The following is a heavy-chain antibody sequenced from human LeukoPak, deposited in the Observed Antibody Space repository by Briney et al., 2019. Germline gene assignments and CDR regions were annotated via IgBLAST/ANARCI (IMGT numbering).Heavy chain of an antibody. J-gene: IGHJ4*02. CDR2: IKQDGSEK. Sequence: GGSLRLSCAASGFTFSSYWMSWVRRAPGKGLEWVANIKQDGSEKYYVDSVKGRFTISRDNAKISLYLQMNSLRAEDTAVYYCARESISGHRDFDYWGQGALVTVSS. CDR1: GFTFSSYW. CDR3: ARESISGHRDFDY. D-gene: IGHD1-26*01. V-gene: IGHV3-7*01.